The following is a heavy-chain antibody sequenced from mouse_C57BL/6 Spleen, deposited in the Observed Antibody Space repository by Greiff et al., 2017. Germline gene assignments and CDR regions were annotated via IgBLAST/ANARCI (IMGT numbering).Heavy chain of an antibody. CDR2: INPGSGGT. Sequence: QVQLQQSGAELVRPGTSVKVSCKASGYAFTNYLIEWVKQRPGQGLEWIGVINPGSGGTNYNEKFKGKATLTADKSSSTAYMQLSSLTSEDSAVYFCARRDSNYPYYFDYWGQGTTLTVSS. D-gene: IGHD2-5*01. J-gene: IGHJ2*01. V-gene: IGHV1-54*01. CDR1: GYAFTNYL. CDR3: ARRDSNYPYYFDY.